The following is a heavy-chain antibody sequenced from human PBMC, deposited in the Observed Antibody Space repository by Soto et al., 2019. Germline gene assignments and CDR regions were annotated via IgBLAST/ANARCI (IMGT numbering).Heavy chain of an antibody. CDR3: ATDLGGGSYYSRHFDY. V-gene: IGHV1-24*01. J-gene: IGHJ4*02. D-gene: IGHD1-26*01. CDR2: FDPEDGET. CDR1: GYTLTELS. Sequence: QVPLVQSGAEVKKPGASVKVSCKVSGYTLTELSMHWVRQAPGKGLEWMGGFDPEDGETIYAQKFQGRVTMTEDTSTDTAYMELSSLRSEDTAVYYCATDLGGGSYYSRHFDYWGQGTLVTVSS.